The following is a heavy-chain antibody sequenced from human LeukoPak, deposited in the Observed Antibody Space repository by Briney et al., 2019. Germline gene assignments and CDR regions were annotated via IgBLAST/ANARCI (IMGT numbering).Heavy chain of an antibody. Sequence: PSETLSLTCTVSGGSISSYYWSWIRQPPGKGLEWIGYIYYSGSTNYNPSLKSRVTISVDTSKNQFSLKLSSVTAADTAVYYCARGNWSRSGAFDIWGQGTMVTVSS. D-gene: IGHD1-20*01. V-gene: IGHV4-59*01. CDR3: ARGNWSRSGAFDI. CDR2: IYYSGST. CDR1: GGSISSYY. J-gene: IGHJ3*02.